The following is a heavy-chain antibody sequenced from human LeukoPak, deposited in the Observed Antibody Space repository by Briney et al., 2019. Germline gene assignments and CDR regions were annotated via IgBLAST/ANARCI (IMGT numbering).Heavy chain of an antibody. V-gene: IGHV1-69*04. CDR3: ARDGGYYLLTGSHYFDY. J-gene: IGHJ4*02. Sequence: SVKDSCKASRGTFSSYAISWVRQAPGQGLEWVGRIIPILVIANYAQKFQGRVTITADKSTSTAYMELSSLRSEDTAVYDCARDGGYYLLTGSHYFDYWGQGTLVTVSS. D-gene: IGHD3-9*01. CDR2: IIPILVIA. CDR1: RGTFSSYA.